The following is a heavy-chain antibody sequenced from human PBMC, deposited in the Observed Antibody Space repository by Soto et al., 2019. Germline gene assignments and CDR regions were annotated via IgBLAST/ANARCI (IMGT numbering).Heavy chain of an antibody. CDR1: GYTFTSYD. CDR3: ARGRDGYNDNYYYYGMDV. CDR2: MNPNSGNT. Sequence: ASVKVSCKASGYTFTSYDMKWVRQATGQGFEYLGWMNPNSGNTGYVKKFQGRVTMTRDTSMSTAYMELSSLRSEDTAVYYFARGRDGYNDNYYYYGMDVWGQGTTVTVSS. V-gene: IGHV1-8*01. D-gene: IGHD3-22*01. J-gene: IGHJ6*02.